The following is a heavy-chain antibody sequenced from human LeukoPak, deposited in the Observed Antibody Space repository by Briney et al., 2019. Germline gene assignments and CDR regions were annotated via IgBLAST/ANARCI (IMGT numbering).Heavy chain of an antibody. D-gene: IGHD3-22*01. CDR2: ISSSSSYI. V-gene: IGHV3-21*01. CDR1: GFTFSSYS. J-gene: IGHJ4*02. Sequence: GGSLRLSCAASGFTFSSYSMNWVRQAPGKGLEWVSSISSSSSYIYYADSVEGRFTISRDNAKNSLYLQMNSLRAEDTAVYYCARVLESNYYDSSGFPDYWGQGTLVTVSS. CDR3: ARVLESNYYDSSGFPDY.